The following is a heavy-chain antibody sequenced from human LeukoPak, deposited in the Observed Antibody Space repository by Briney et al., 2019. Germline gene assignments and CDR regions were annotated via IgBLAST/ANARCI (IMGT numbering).Heavy chain of an antibody. Sequence: PGGSLRLSCAASGFTFSSYWMSWVRQAPGKGLEWVANIKQEGSEKYYVDSVKGRFPISRDNAKNSLYLQMNSLRAEDTAVYYCAREGGSSWIYYYYDYYMDVWGKGTTVTVSS. CDR3: AREGGSSWIYYYYDYYMDV. V-gene: IGHV3-7*01. CDR2: IKQEGSEK. D-gene: IGHD6-13*01. CDR1: GFTFSSYW. J-gene: IGHJ6*03.